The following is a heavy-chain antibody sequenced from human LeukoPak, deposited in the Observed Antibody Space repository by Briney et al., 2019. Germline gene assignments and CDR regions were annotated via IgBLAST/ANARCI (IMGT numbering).Heavy chain of an antibody. CDR3: ARDAIAVAGLGGY. Sequence: GASVKVSCKTSGYTFTVYNMHWVRQAPGQGLEWMGWINPNSGGTNYAQKFQDRVTMTRDTSISTAYMELSSLTFDDTAAYYCARDAIAVAGLGGYWGQGTLVTVSS. D-gene: IGHD6-19*01. V-gene: IGHV1-2*02. CDR2: INPNSGGT. J-gene: IGHJ4*02. CDR1: GYTFTVYN.